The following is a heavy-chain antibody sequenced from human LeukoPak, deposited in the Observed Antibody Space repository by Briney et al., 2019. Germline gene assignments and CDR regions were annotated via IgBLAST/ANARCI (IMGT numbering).Heavy chain of an antibody. D-gene: IGHD2-15*01. CDR1: RYSFTSYW. V-gene: IGHV5-10-1*01. CDR2: IDPSDSYT. J-gene: IGHJ4*02. Sequence: GESLKISCKGSRYSFTSYWITWVRQMPGKGLEWMGRIDPSDSYTNYSPSFQGHVTISVDKSINTAYLQWSSLKASDTAMYYCASDRSSKWYFNYWGPGTLVTVSS. CDR3: ASDRSSKWYFNY.